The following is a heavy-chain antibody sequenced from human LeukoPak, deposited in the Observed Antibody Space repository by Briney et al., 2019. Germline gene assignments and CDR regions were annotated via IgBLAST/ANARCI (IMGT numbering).Heavy chain of an antibody. J-gene: IGHJ4*02. CDR2: IYQSGST. D-gene: IGHD6-13*01. CDR1: GGSISSGGYS. CDR3: GRGGIAAAASGVDY. Sequence: TSQTLSLTCVVTGGSISSGGYSWSWIRQPPGKGLEWIGYIYQSGSTYYNPSLKSRVTISVDRSKNQFSLKLSSVTAADTAVYYCGRGGIAAAASGVDYWGQGTLVTVSS. V-gene: IGHV4-30-2*01.